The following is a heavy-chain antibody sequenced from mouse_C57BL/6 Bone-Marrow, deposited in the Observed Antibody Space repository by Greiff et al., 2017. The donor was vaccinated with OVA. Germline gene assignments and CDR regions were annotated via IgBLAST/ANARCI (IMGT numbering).Heavy chain of an antibody. D-gene: IGHD4-1*01. CDR2: ISDGGSYT. Sequence: EVKVVESGGGLVKPGGSLKLSCAASGFTFSSYAMSWVRQTPEKRLEWVATISDGGSYTYYPDNVKGRFTISRDNAKNNLYLQMSHLKSEDTAMYYCARDRGTGHYAMDYWGQGTSVTVSS. J-gene: IGHJ4*01. CDR3: ARDRGTGHYAMDY. CDR1: GFTFSSYA. V-gene: IGHV5-4*01.